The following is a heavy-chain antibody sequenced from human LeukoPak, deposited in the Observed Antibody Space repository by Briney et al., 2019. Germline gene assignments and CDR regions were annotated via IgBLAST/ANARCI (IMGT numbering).Heavy chain of an antibody. D-gene: IGHD7-27*01. CDR3: AKAPISNWGSLFEN. CDR1: GFTFSTYG. V-gene: IGHV3-23*01. J-gene: IGHJ1*01. Sequence: GGSLRLSCAASGFTFSTYGMSWVRHVPGKGLAWVSAISASGDTPYYADSVKGRFTISRDNSRNTIYLQINSLRAEDTAIYYCAKAPISNWGSLFENWGQGTQVIVSA. CDR2: ISASGDTP.